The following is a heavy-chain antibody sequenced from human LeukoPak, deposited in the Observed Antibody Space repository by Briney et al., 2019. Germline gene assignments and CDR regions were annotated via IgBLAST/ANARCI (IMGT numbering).Heavy chain of an antibody. J-gene: IGHJ5*02. V-gene: IGHV4-4*07. D-gene: IGHD3-10*01. Sequence: SETLSLTCTVSGGSISSYYWSWIRQPAGKGLEWIGRIYTSGSTNYNPSLKSRVTMSVDTSKNQFSLKLSSVTAADTAVYYCAREPVGSGSYFFPQFDPWGQGTLVTVSS. CDR1: GGSISSYY. CDR2: IYTSGST. CDR3: AREPVGSGSYFFPQFDP.